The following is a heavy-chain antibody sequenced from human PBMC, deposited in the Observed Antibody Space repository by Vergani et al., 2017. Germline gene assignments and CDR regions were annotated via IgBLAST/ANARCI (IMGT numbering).Heavy chain of an antibody. CDR1: GGSISSYY. J-gene: IGHJ2*01. CDR2: IYYSGST. Sequence: QVQLQESGPGLVKPSETLSLTCTVSGGSISSYYWSWIRQPPGKGLEWIGYIYYSGSTNYNPSLKSRVTISVDPSKNQFSLKLSSLPAADTAVYYCARGNVVGGSSSWYPYWYFDLWGRGTLVTVSS. V-gene: IGHV4-59*01. D-gene: IGHD6-13*01. CDR3: ARGNVVGGSSSWYPYWYFDL.